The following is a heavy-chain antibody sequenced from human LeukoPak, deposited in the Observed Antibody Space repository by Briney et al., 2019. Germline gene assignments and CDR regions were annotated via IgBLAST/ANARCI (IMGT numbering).Heavy chain of an antibody. CDR3: ARGYSGYDSGPLDY. D-gene: IGHD5-12*01. Sequence: SQTLSLTCTVSGGSISNGGYYWSWIRQHPGKGLEWIGYIYYSGSTYYNPSLKSRVTISVDTSKNQFSLKLSSVTAADTAVYYCARGYSGYDSGPLDYWGQGTLVTVSS. V-gene: IGHV4-31*03. CDR2: IYYSGST. CDR1: GGSISNGGYY. J-gene: IGHJ4*02.